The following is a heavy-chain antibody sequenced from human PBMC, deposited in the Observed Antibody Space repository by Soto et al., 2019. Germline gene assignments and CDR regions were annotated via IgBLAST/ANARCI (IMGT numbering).Heavy chain of an antibody. J-gene: IGHJ4*02. V-gene: IGHV4-34*01. CDR3: ARGGWTRPFDY. D-gene: IGHD6-19*01. Sequence: QVQLQQWGAGLLKPSETLSLTCAVYVGSFSGYYWSWIRQPPGKGLEWIGEINHSGSTNYNPSLKSRVTISVDTPKNQFSLKLSSVTAADTAVYYCARGGWTRPFDYWGQGTLVTVSS. CDR1: VGSFSGYY. CDR2: INHSGST.